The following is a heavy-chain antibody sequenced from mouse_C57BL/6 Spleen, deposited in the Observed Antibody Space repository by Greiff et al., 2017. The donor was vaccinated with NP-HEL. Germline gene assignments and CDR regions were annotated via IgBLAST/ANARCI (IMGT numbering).Heavy chain of an antibody. V-gene: IGHV14-2*01. CDR1: GFNIKDYY. J-gene: IGHJ4*01. CDR3: AGLIATVVEGYAMDY. CDR2: IDPEDGET. D-gene: IGHD1-1*01. Sequence: EVQVVESGAELVKPGASVKLSCTASGFNIKDYYMHWVKQRTEQGLEWIGRIDPEDGETKYAPKFQGQATITADTSSNTAYLQLSSLTSEDTAVYDWAGLIATVVEGYAMDYWGQGTTVTVSS.